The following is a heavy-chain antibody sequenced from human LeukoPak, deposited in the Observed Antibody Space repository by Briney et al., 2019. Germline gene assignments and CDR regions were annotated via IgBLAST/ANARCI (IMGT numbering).Heavy chain of an antibody. D-gene: IGHD4/OR15-4a*01. J-gene: IGHJ4*01. CDR3: SKDFGPGAIFAWFDD. Sequence: GGSLRLSCAASGFTFSSNDMNWVRQAPGKGLEWVLVISVSGGGTFYADSVKGRFTISRDNSKNTLYLHMNSLRAEAKSVYYWSKDFGPGAIFAWFDDWGQGTLVTVSS. CDR2: ISVSGGGT. V-gene: IGHV3-23*01. CDR1: GFTFSSND.